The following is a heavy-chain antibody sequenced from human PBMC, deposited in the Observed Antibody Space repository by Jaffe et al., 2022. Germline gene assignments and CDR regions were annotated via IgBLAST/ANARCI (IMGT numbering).Heavy chain of an antibody. J-gene: IGHJ3*02. V-gene: IGHV4-39*01. CDR2: FYYSGST. CDR3: ARHRRKWNYSDSFDI. Sequence: QLQLQESGPGLVKPSETLSLICTVSGDSINTSDYYWGWIRQPPGKGLEWIGSFYYSGSTYYKPSLKSRLTMSVDTSKNQFSLNLSSVTATDTAVYYCARHRRKWNYSDSFDIWGQGTRVTVSA. CDR1: GDSINTSDYY. D-gene: IGHD1-7*01.